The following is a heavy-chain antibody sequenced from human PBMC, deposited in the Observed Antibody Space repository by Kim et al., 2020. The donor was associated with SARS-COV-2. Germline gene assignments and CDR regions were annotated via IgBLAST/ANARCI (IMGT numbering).Heavy chain of an antibody. CDR3: ARGYYDSSGYLNYFDY. CDR2: ISSSSSYI. V-gene: IGHV3-21*01. CDR1: GFTFSSYS. J-gene: IGHJ4*02. D-gene: IGHD3-22*01. Sequence: GGSLRLSCAASGFTFSSYSMNWVRQAPGKGLEWVSSISSSSSYIYYADSVKGRFTISRDNAKNSLYLQMNSLRAEDTAVYYCARGYYDSSGYLNYFDYWGQGTLVTVSS.